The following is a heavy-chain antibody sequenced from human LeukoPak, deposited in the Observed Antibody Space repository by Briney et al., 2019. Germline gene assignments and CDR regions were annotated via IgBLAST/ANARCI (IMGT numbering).Heavy chain of an antibody. J-gene: IGHJ4*02. CDR1: GYTFTGYY. V-gene: IGHV1-2*02. D-gene: IGHD2-2*02. CDR2: INPNSGGT. CDR3: ARVPAAIKRPSGYFDY. Sequence: ASVKVSCKASGYTFTGYYMHWVRQAPGQGPEWMGWINPNSGGTNYAQKFQGRVTMTRDTSISTAYMELSGLRSDDTAVYYCARVPAAIKRPSGYFDYWGQGTLVTVSS.